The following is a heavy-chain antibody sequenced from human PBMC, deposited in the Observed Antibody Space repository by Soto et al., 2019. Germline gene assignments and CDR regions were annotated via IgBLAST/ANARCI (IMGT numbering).Heavy chain of an antibody. CDR3: ARDRLKYLSIDYYYMDV. V-gene: IGHV3-7*01. J-gene: IGHJ6*03. CDR1: GFTFSYYW. D-gene: IGHD6-6*01. CDR2: IKQDGSEK. Sequence: EVQLVESGGGLVQPGGSLRLSCAASGFTFSYYWMSWVRQAPGKGLEWVANIKQDGSEKYYVDSVKGRFTISRDNAKNSLYLQMNSLRAEDTAVYYCARDRLKYLSIDYYYMDVWGKGTTVTVSS.